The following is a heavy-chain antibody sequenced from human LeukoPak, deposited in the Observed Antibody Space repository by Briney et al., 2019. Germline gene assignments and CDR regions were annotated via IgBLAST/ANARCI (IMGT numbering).Heavy chain of an antibody. CDR3: GRGVRIGVAGKIDY. CDR1: GFTFRSYA. V-gene: IGHV3-30*04. D-gene: IGHD6-19*01. J-gene: IGHJ4*02. CDR2: ISYDGSNK. Sequence: GGSLRLSCAASGFTFRSYAMHWVRQAPGKGLEWEAAISYDGSNKKYADSVKGRFTISRDNSKNTLYLQMNSLSAEDTAVYYCGRGVRIGVAGKIDYWGQGTLVTVSS.